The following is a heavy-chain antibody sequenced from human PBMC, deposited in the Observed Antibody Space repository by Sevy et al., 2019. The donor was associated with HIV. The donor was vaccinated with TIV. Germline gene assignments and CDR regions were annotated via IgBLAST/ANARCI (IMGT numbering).Heavy chain of an antibody. J-gene: IGHJ6*03. D-gene: IGHD2-2*01. CDR3: ARDSQNIVVVPAATINYYYSYYMDV. V-gene: IGHV3-7*01. CDR1: GFTFSSYW. CDR2: IKQDGSER. Sequence: GGSLRLSCAASGFTFSSYWMSWVRQAPGKGLEWVANIKQDGSERYYEDSVKGGFTNSRDNTKNALYLQMNSLRVEDTAVYYCARDSQNIVVVPAATINYYYSYYMDVWGKGTTVTVSS.